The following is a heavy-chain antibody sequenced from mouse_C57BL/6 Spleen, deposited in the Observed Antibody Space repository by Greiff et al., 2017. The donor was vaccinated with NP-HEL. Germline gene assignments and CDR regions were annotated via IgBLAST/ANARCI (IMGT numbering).Heavy chain of an antibody. CDR1: GYTFTDYN. CDR2: INPNNGGT. Sequence: VQLKESGPELVKPGASVKIPCKASGYTFTDYNMDWVKQSHGKSLEWIGDINPNNGGTIYNQKFKGKATLTVDKSSSTAYMELRSLTSEDTAVYYCARGGLRRGDYYAMDYWGQGTSVTVSS. J-gene: IGHJ4*01. CDR3: ARGGLRRGDYYAMDY. D-gene: IGHD2-4*01. V-gene: IGHV1-18*01.